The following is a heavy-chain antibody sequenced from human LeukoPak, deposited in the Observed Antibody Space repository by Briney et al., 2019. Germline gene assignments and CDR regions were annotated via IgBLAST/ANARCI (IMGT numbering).Heavy chain of an antibody. V-gene: IGHV4-34*01. CDR3: ARGPLKDSSGYYQRNQRPFDY. J-gene: IGHJ4*02. CDR2: INHSGST. Sequence: PSETLSLTCAVYGGSFSGYYWSWIRQPPGKGLEWIGEINHSGSTNYNPSLKSRVTISVDTSKNQLSLKLSSVTAADTAVYYCARGPLKDSSGYYQRNQRPFDYWGQGTLVTVSS. D-gene: IGHD3-22*01. CDR1: GGSFSGYY.